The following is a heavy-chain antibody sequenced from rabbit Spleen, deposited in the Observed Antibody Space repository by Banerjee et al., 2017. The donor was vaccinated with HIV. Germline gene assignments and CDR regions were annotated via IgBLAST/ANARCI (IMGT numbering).Heavy chain of an antibody. CDR3: ARDAATSFSSYGMDL. CDR2: IYTSSGRT. V-gene: IGHV1S45*01. J-gene: IGHJ6*01. CDR1: GFSFSSSYW. D-gene: IGHD8-1*01. Sequence: QEQLVESGGDLVKPEGSLTLTCTASGFSFSSSYWICWVRQAPGKGLEWIGCIYTSSGRTAYATWAKGRFTISKASSTTVTLQMTSLTAADTATYFCARDAATSFSSYGMDLWGPGTLVTVS.